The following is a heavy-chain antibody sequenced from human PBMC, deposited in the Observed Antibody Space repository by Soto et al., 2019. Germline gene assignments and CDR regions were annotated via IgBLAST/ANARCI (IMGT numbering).Heavy chain of an antibody. V-gene: IGHV1-18*04. CDR2: ISAYNGNT. CDR3: ARAALRGYCSGGSCSRIFDY. D-gene: IGHD2-15*01. CDR1: GYTFTSYG. Sequence: QVQLVQSGAEVKKPGASVKVSCKASGYTFTSYGISWVRQAPGQGREWMGWISAYNGNTNYAQKLQGRVTMTTDTSTSTAYMELRSLRSDDTAVYYCARAALRGYCSGGSCSRIFDYWGQGTLVTVSS. J-gene: IGHJ4*02.